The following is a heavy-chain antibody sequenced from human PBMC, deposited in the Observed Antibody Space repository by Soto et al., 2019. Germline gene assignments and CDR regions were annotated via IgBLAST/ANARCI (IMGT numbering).Heavy chain of an antibody. J-gene: IGHJ4*02. CDR1: GYTFTAYQ. CDR2: INPNNGGT. V-gene: IGHV1-2*02. D-gene: IGHD3-22*01. Sequence: RASVKVSCKASGYTFTAYQMHWVRRAPGQGLEWMGWINPNNGGTTLAQNFQGRISMTRDTSISTVYMELSRLTSDDTAVYYCARARNYYDSRTFYFGAPYYFVDWGQGTLVTVSS. CDR3: ARARNYYDSRTFYFGAPYYFVD.